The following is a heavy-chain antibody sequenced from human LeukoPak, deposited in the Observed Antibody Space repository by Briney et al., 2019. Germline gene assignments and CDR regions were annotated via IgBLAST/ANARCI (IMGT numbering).Heavy chain of an antibody. CDR3: VVGGSPGY. CDR1: GLAFSAYK. CDR2: ISTDGYTT. D-gene: IGHD2-15*01. J-gene: IGHJ4*02. V-gene: IGHV3-74*01. Sequence: SGGSLRLSCAASGLAFSAYKMHWVRQAPRKGLVWVSRISTDGYTTDYADFVQGRFTASRDNTKNTSSLEMNSLRAEDTAVYYCVVGGSPGYWGQGTLVTVSS.